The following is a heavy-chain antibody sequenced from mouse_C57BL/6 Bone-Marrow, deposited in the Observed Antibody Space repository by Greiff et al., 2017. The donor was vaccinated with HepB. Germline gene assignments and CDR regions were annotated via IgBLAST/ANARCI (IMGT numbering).Heavy chain of an antibody. Sequence: EVKLVESGGGLVKPGGSLKLSCAASGFTFSDYGMHWVRQAPEKGLEWVAYISSGSSTIYYADTVKGRFTFSRDNAKNTLFLQMTSLRSEDTAMYYCAKPLWLRRGGFDYWGQGTTLTVSS. J-gene: IGHJ2*01. CDR1: GFTFSDYG. D-gene: IGHD2-2*01. V-gene: IGHV5-17*01. CDR2: ISSGSSTI. CDR3: AKPLWLRRGGFDY.